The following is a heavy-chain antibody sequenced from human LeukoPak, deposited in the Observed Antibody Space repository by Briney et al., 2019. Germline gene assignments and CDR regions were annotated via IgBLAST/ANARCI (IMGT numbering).Heavy chain of an antibody. CDR3: AREEYYYDSSGYYYSEPSDY. J-gene: IGHJ4*02. D-gene: IGHD3-22*01. CDR2: INPNSGGT. Sequence: ASVKVSCKASGYTFTGYYMHWVRQAPGQGLEWMGWINPNSGGTNYAQKFQGRVTMARDTSISTAYMELSRLRSDDTAVYYCAREEYYYDSSGYYYSEPSDYWGQGTLVTVSS. V-gene: IGHV1-2*02. CDR1: GYTFTGYY.